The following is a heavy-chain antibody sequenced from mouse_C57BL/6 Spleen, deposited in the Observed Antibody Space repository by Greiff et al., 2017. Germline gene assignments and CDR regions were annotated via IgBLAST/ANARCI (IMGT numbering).Heavy chain of an antibody. CDR1: GYTFTSYW. D-gene: IGHD2-1*01. J-gene: IGHJ1*03. Sequence: VQLQQPGAELVKPGASVKLSCKASGYTFTSYWMHWVKQRPGQGLEWIGMIHPNSGSTNYNEKFKSKATLTVDKSSSTAYMQLSSLTSEDSAVYYCARSFYYGNYEWYFDVGGTGTTVTVSS. CDR2: IHPNSGST. CDR3: ARSFYYGNYEWYFDV. V-gene: IGHV1-64*01.